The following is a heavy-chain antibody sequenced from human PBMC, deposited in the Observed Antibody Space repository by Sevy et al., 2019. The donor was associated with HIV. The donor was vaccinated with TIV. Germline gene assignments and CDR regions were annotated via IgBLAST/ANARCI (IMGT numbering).Heavy chain of an antibody. CDR1: VYTLTQLS. V-gene: IGHV1-24*01. D-gene: IGHD2-15*01. CDR2: FDPEDGER. Sequence: ASVKVSCKVSVYTLTQLSMHWVPQAPGKGLEWMGSFDPEDGERIYAQKFQGRITMTEDTSTDTAYMDLSSLKSDDTAVYYCATTREYYQGKSGYFDYWGQGALVTVSS. J-gene: IGHJ4*02. CDR3: ATTREYYQGKSGYFDY.